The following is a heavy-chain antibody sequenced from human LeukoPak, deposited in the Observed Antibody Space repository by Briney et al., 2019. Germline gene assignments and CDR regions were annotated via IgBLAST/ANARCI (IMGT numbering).Heavy chain of an antibody. V-gene: IGHV4-39*01. CDR3: ARWGSSGNDAFDI. Sequence: SETLSLTCTVSGGSISSSSYYWGWIRQPPGKGLEWIGSIYYSGSTYYNPSLKSRVTISVDTSENQFSLKLSSVTAADTAVYYCARWGSSGNDAFDIWGQGTMVTVSS. CDR1: GGSISSSSYY. J-gene: IGHJ3*02. D-gene: IGHD6-13*01. CDR2: IYYSGST.